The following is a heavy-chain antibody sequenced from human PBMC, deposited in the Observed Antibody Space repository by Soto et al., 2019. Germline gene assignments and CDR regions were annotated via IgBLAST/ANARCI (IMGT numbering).Heavy chain of an antibody. V-gene: IGHV4-34*01. J-gene: IGHJ3*02. CDR2: INHSGST. D-gene: IGHD3-10*01. Sequence: SETLSLTCAVYGGSFSGYYWSWIRQPPGKGLEWIGEINHSGSTNYNPSLKSRVTISVDTPKNQFSLKLSSVTAADTAVYFCAIDTVTMVRGHDRAFDIWGQGTMVTVSS. CDR3: AIDTVTMVRGHDRAFDI. CDR1: GGSFSGYY.